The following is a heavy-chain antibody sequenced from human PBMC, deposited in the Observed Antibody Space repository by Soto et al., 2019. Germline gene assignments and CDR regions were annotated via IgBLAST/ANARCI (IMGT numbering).Heavy chain of an antibody. CDR1: GDSVSSNSAA. J-gene: IGHJ5*02. CDR2: TYYRSKWHN. D-gene: IGHD1-26*01. V-gene: IGHV6-1*01. Sequence: SQTLSLTCXISGDSVSSNSAAWNWIRQSPSRGLEWLGRTYYRSKWHNDYAVSVEGRVTINPDTSKNQFSLQLNSVTPEDTAVYYCARGRGRSERSVGPNFFDPCGQGPLVTVSS. CDR3: ARGRGRSERSVGPNFFDP.